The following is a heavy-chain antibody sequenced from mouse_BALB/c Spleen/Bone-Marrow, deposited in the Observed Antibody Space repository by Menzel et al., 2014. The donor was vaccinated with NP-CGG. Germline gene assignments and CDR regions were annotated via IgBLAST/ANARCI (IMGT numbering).Heavy chain of an antibody. J-gene: IGHJ2*01. D-gene: IGHD1-1*01. V-gene: IGHV1-4*02. CDR3: AREATYYAYFDY. CDR2: INPTRGYT. Sequence: VQLQQSAPELARPGASVKMSCKASGYTFTSFTIQWIKQRPGQGLEWIGYINPTRGYTDYNQKFKDRTTLTADKSSSTTYMQLTSLTSEDSAVYYCAREATYYAYFDYWVQGTALAVSS. CDR1: GYTFTSFT.